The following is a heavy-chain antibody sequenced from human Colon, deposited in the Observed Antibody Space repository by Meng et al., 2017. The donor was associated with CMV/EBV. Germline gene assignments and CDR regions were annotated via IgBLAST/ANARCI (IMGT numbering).Heavy chain of an antibody. V-gene: IGHV3-15*05. J-gene: IGHJ4*02. Sequence: GGSLRLSCAASGFTFSNAWMTWVRQAPGKGLEWVGRIKSKTDGGTTTYADSVKGRFTISRDNAKNTLYLQMISLRAEDTAVYYCARDRQAVGATDLDSWGQGTLVTVSS. D-gene: IGHD1-26*01. CDR1: GFTFSNAW. CDR2: IKSKTDGGTT. CDR3: ARDRQAVGATDLDS.